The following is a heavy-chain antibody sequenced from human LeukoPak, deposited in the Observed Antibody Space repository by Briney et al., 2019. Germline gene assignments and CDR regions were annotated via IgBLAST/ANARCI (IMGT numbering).Heavy chain of an antibody. J-gene: IGHJ5*02. CDR2: ISSSSSYI. Sequence: GGSLRLSCAASGFTFSSYSMTWVRQAPGKGLEWVSSISSSSSYIYYADSVKGRFTISRDNAKNSLYLQMNSLRAEDTAVYYCARDVSRDNSYWFDPWGQGTLVTVSS. D-gene: IGHD4-23*01. CDR3: ARDVSRDNSYWFDP. V-gene: IGHV3-21*01. CDR1: GFTFSSYS.